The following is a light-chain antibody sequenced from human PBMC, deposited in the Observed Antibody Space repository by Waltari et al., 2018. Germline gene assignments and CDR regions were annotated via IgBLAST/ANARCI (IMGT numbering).Light chain of an antibody. CDR2: ENN. Sequence: QSVLTQPPSVSAAPGQKVTISCSGSRSNIGTNYESWYQQLPGTAPKLLIYENNKRPSGIPDRFSGSKSGTSATLGITGLQTGDEADYYCGTWDSSLSAVVFGGGTKLTVL. CDR3: GTWDSSLSAVV. J-gene: IGLJ2*01. CDR1: RSNIGTNY. V-gene: IGLV1-51*02.